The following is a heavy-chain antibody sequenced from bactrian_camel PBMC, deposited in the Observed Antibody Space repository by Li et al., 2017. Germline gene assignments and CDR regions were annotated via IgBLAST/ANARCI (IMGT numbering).Heavy chain of an antibody. Sequence: HVQLVESGGGSVQAGGSVTLSCVSSGFIFSMCAMGWYRQAPGKERELVGSVGTDGTTTYADSMKGRVTISQDNAKSTVYLQMNSLKPEDTAVYYCVRGYSYSNYDLAFGYWGQGTQVTVS. D-gene: IGHD4*01. CDR1: GFIFSMCA. CDR2: VGTDGTT. J-gene: IGHJ6*01. CDR3: VRGYSYSNYDLAFGY. V-gene: IGHV3S53*01.